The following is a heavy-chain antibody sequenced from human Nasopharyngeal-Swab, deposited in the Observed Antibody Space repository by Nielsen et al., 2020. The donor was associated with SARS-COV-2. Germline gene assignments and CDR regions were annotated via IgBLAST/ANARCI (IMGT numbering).Heavy chain of an antibody. J-gene: IGHJ5*02. Sequence: GESLKISCAVSGFTFTSYWMHWVRQAPGKGLVWVSRITSDGTSTSYADSVKGRLIISRDNAKNTLYLQMNSLRVEDTAVYYCARESSTSGYSANDYINWYDPWGQGTLVTVSS. CDR2: ITSDGTST. CDR3: ARESSTSGYSANDYINWYDP. V-gene: IGHV3-74*01. CDR1: GFTFTSYW. D-gene: IGHD5-12*01.